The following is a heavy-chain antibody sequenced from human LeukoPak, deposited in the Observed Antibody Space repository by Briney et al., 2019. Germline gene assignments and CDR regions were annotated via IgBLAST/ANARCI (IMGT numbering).Heavy chain of an antibody. J-gene: IGHJ5*02. Sequence: SQTLSLTCVISGDSVSNNSASWNWIRQSPSRGLEWLGRTYYRSRWYKDYAVSVKSRITINPDTSKNQFSLQLNSVTPEDTAVYYCASWLTTWGQGTLVTVSS. CDR3: ASWLTT. V-gene: IGHV6-1*01. CDR1: GDSVSNNSAS. CDR2: TYYRSRWYK. D-gene: IGHD3-9*01.